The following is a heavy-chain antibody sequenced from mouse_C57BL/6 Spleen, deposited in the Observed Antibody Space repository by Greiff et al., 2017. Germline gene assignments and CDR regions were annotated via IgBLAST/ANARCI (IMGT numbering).Heavy chain of an antibody. CDR2: IYPGDGDT. J-gene: IGHJ2*01. CDR1: GYAFSSSW. CDR3: AQYDFDY. Sequence: QVQLQQSGPELVKPGASVKISCKASGYAFSSSWMNWVKQRPGKGLEWIGQIYPGDGDTNYNGKFKGKATLTADKSSSTAYMQLSSLTSEDSAVYFCAQYDFDYWGQGTTLTVSS. D-gene: IGHD2-3*01. V-gene: IGHV1-80*01.